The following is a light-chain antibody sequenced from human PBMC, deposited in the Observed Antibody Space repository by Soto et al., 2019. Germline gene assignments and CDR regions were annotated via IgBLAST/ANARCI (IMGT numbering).Light chain of an antibody. CDR1: QSVNSN. Sequence: EIVMTQSPATLSVSPGERATLSCRASQSVNSNLVWYQQKPGQAPRLLIYGASTRATGIPGRFSGSGYGTEFTLTISSLQPDDFATYYCQQYNSYPTFGQGTKVEIK. CDR3: QQYNSYPT. J-gene: IGKJ1*01. CDR2: GAS. V-gene: IGKV3-15*01.